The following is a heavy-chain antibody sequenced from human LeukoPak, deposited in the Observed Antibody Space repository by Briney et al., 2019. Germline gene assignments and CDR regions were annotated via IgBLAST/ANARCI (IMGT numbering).Heavy chain of an antibody. CDR2: INHSGST. J-gene: IGHJ1*01. Sequence: SETLRLTCAVYGGSFSGYDWSWIRRPPGKGLEWMGEINHSGSTTYNPSPNKRVTISVDTSQHQLSLKLSSVTAADTAVYYCARGQSHQEGFNLDFWGEGTLATVSS. CDR3: ARGQSHQEGFNLDF. V-gene: IGHV4-34*01. CDR1: GGSFSGYD.